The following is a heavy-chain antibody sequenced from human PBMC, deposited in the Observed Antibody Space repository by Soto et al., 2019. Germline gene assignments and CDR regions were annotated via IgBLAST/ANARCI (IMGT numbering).Heavy chain of an antibody. D-gene: IGHD6-13*01. CDR2: ISAYNGNA. CDR3: ARGESTSSWYYFDY. CDR1: GYTFTSYG. J-gene: IGHJ4*02. V-gene: IGHV1-18*01. Sequence: ASVKVSCKASGYTFTSYGISWVRQAPGQGLEWMGWISAYNGNANYAQKLQGRVTMTTDTSTSTAYMELRSLRSDDTAVYYCARGESTSSWYYFDYWRQGILVTVSS.